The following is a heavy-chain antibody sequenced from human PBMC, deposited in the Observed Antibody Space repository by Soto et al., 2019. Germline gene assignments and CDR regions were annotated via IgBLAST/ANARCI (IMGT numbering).Heavy chain of an antibody. D-gene: IGHD5-12*01. CDR2: IYYSGST. V-gene: IGHV4-39*01. Sequence: SETLSLTCTVSGGSISSSSYCWGWIRKPPGKGLEWIGSIYYSGSTYYNPSLKSRVTISVDTSKNQFSLKLSSVTAADTAVYYCATIGGIYSWFDPWGQGTLVTVSS. J-gene: IGHJ5*02. CDR1: GGSISSSSYC. CDR3: ATIGGIYSWFDP.